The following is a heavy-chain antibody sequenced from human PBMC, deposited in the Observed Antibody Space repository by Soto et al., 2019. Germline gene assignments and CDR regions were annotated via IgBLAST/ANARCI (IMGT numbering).Heavy chain of an antibody. J-gene: IGHJ5*01. D-gene: IGHD4-17*01. CDR2: ISAYNGNT. V-gene: IGHV1-18*01. CDR1: GYTFTSYG. CDR3: ARDFSAYGDHGNRLDP. Sequence: ASVKVSCKASGYTFTSYGISWVRQAPGQGLEWMGWISAYNGNTNYAQKLQGRVTMTTDTSTSTAYMELRSLRSDDTAVYYCARDFSAYGDHGNRLDPWGQGSLVTVSS.